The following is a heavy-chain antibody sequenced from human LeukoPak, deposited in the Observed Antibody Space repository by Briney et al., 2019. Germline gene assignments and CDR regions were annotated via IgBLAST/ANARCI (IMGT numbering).Heavy chain of an antibody. V-gene: IGHV4-4*02. Sequence: SETLSLTCAVSGGSISSSNWWSWVRQPPGKGLEWIGEIYHSGSTNYNPSLKSRVTISVDKSKNQFSLKLSSVTAADTAVYYCARRVSPAYYGMDVWGQGTTVTVSS. CDR1: GGSISSSNW. J-gene: IGHJ6*02. CDR2: IYHSGST. CDR3: ARRVSPAYYGMDV. D-gene: IGHD5/OR15-5a*01.